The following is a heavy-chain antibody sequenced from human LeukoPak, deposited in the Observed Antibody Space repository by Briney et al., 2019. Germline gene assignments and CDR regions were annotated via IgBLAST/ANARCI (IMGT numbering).Heavy chain of an antibody. Sequence: SETLPLTCTVSGGPISSYYWSWIRQPPGKGLEWIGYIYYSGSTNYNPSLKSRVTISVDTSKNQFSLKLSSVTAADTAVYYCARGLLLDYPYYCYYMDVWGKGTTVTISS. CDR2: IYYSGST. J-gene: IGHJ6*03. CDR3: ARGLLLDYPYYCYYMDV. V-gene: IGHV4-59*01. D-gene: IGHD3/OR15-3a*01. CDR1: GGPISSYY.